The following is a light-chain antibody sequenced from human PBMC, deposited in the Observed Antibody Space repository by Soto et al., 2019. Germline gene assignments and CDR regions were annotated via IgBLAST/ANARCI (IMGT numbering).Light chain of an antibody. Sequence: DIVMTQSPVSLPVTPGEPASISCRSSQSLLHSNGYNYLDWYVQKPGQSPQLLIYLSSSRAAGIPDRFSGSGSGTDFTLNISRVESEDVGIYYCMQGLQIPRTFGQGTKLEIK. CDR3: MQGLQIPRT. V-gene: IGKV2-28*01. J-gene: IGKJ2*02. CDR2: LSS. CDR1: QSLLHSNGYNY.